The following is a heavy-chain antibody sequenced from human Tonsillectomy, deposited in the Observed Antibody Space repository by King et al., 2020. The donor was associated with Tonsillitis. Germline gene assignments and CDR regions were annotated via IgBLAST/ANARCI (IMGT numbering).Heavy chain of an antibody. J-gene: IGHJ4*01. CDR2: IHFSGST. CDR1: GGSISSYY. CDR3: AKEGRACLGGIDC. Sequence: VQLLESGPGLVKPSETLSLTCTVSGGSISSYYWSWIRQPPGKGLEWIANIHFSGSTHYDPSLTPRFAISVYTPKNQLSLKLNSVFAADTAVYYCAKEGRACLGGIDCWGQGTLVTVSS. V-gene: IGHV4-59*01. D-gene: IGHD3-10*01.